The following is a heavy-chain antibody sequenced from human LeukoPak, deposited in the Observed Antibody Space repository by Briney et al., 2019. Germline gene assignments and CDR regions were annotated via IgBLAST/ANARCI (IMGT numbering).Heavy chain of an antibody. Sequence: PGGSLRLSCAASGFTLSSYWMHWVRHAPGKGLVWVSHINGDGSSTTYADSVKGRFTISRDNAKNTMYLQMNSLRAEDTAVYYCARTWVWFGEFPQALDYWGQGTLVTVSS. CDR1: GFTLSSYW. CDR2: INGDGSST. J-gene: IGHJ4*02. CDR3: ARTWVWFGEFPQALDY. V-gene: IGHV3-74*01. D-gene: IGHD3-10*01.